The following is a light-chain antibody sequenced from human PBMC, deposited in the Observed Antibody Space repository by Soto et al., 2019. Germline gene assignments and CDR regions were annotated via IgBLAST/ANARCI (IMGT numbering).Light chain of an antibody. J-gene: IGKJ5*01. Sequence: DIVLTQSPGTLSLSPGERATLSCRASQRLPSDYLAWYQQKPGQAPRLLIYVASSRATGIPDRFSGSGSGTDFTLTISSLQSEDFAVYYCQQYNNWPPITFGQGTRLEIK. V-gene: IGKV3D-20*02. CDR1: QRLPSDY. CDR2: VAS. CDR3: QQYNNWPPIT.